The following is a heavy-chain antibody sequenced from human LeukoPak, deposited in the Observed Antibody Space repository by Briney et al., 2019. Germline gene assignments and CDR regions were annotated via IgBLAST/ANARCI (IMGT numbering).Heavy chain of an antibody. CDR2: IYYSGST. V-gene: IGHV4-59*01. Sequence: SETLSLTCNVSGGSISSDYWTWIRQPAGKGLEWIGNIYYSGSTNYNPSLKSRVTISVDTSKNQFSLKLNSVTAADTAVYYCARRRDYYDSRGYYAFNIWGHGTMVTVSS. CDR3: ARRRDYYDSRGYYAFNI. J-gene: IGHJ3*02. D-gene: IGHD3-22*01. CDR1: GGSISSDY.